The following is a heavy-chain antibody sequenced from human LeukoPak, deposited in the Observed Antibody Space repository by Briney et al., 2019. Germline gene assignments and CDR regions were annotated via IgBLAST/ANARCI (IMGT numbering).Heavy chain of an antibody. V-gene: IGHV3-9*01. D-gene: IGHD5-18*01. CDR3: AKDIGFVLDTAMFDY. Sequence: GGSLRLSCAASGFTFSSHSMNWVRHAPGKGLEWVSGISWNSGSIGYADSVKGRFTISRDNAKNSLYLQMNSLRAEDTALYYCAKDIGFVLDTAMFDYWGQGTLVTVSS. CDR1: GFTFSSHS. J-gene: IGHJ4*02. CDR2: ISWNSGSI.